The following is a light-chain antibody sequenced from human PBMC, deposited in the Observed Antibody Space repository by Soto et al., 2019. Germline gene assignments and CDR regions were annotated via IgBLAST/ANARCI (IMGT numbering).Light chain of an antibody. J-gene: IGKJ4*01. CDR2: DAS. CDR1: QSVSSY. V-gene: IGKV3-15*01. CDR3: QQHNNWPPLT. Sequence: EIVLTQSPATLSLSPGERATLSCRASQSVSSYLAWYQQKPGQAPRLLIYDASTRATGVPARFSGSGSGTEFTLTISSLQSEDFAVYYCQQHNNWPPLTFGGGTKVDI.